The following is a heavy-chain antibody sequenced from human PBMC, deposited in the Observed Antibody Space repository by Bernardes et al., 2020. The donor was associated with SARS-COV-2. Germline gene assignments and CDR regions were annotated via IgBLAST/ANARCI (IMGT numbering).Heavy chain of an antibody. D-gene: IGHD1-1*01. J-gene: IGHJ4*02. CDR1: EFTDSTNY. CDR2: FYLDGRT. V-gene: IGHV3-66*01. CDR3: ARGGNYYLDS. Sequence: GGSLRLSCVVSEFTDSTNYMTWVRQVPGKGLEWVSVFYLDGRTNYADSVKGRFTISRDNARNTLYLQMNGLTVDDAAVYYCARGGNYYLDSWGQGTLVTVSS.